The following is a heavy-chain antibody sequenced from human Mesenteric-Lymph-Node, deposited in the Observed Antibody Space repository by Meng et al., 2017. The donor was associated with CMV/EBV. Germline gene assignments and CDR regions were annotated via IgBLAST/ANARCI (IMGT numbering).Heavy chain of an antibody. CDR2: IYYNGIT. Sequence: SSSSGGYYWSWIRQNPGKGLEWIGYIYYNGITYYDPSLKSRITISVDTSKSQFSLNLSSVTAADTAVYYCARDPTKPYSGSYSGAFDLWGQGTMVTVSS. CDR1: SSSSGGYY. CDR3: ARDPTKPYSGSYSGAFDL. V-gene: IGHV4-31*02. J-gene: IGHJ3*01. D-gene: IGHD1-26*01.